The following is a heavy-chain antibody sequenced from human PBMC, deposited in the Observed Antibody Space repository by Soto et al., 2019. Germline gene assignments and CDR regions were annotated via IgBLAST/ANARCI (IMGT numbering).Heavy chain of an antibody. CDR3: ARHARYYDILTGYSTLSWFDP. CDR2: IYYSGST. J-gene: IGHJ5*02. D-gene: IGHD3-9*01. V-gene: IGHV4-30-4*01. CDR1: GGSISSADYY. Sequence: PSETLSLTCTVSGGSISSADYYWSWIRQPPGKGLEWIGYIYYSGSTYYTPSLRSRVTISVDTSKNQFSLKLSSVTAADTALYYCARHARYYDILTGYSTLSWFDPWGQGTLVTVSS.